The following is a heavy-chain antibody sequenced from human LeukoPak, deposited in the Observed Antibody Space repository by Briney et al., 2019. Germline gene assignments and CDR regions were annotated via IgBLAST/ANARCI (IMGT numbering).Heavy chain of an antibody. CDR3: ARDERRYCSDSSCYPGDY. D-gene: IGHD2-2*01. Sequence: PGGSLRLSCAASGFTFSSYAMKWVRQAPGKWLEWVSAISRTSAYIYYSDSVKGRFTISRDNAKNSVYLQIDSLRAEDTAVYYCARDERRYCSDSSCYPGDYWGQGTLVTVSS. J-gene: IGHJ4*02. V-gene: IGHV3-21*01. CDR1: GFTFSSYA. CDR2: ISRTSAYI.